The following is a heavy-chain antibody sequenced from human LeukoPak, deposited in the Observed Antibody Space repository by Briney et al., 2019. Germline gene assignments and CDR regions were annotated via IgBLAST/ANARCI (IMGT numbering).Heavy chain of an antibody. J-gene: IGHJ4*02. D-gene: IGHD5-12*01. CDR3: AKGPAGGYSGYPLDY. CDR2: ISSSSSTI. CDR1: GFTFSSYS. V-gene: IGHV3-48*04. Sequence: PGGSLRLSCAASGFTFSSYSMNWVRQAPGKGLEWVSYISSSSSTIYYADSVKGRFTISRDNAKNSLYLQMNSLRAGDTAVYYCAKGPAGGYSGYPLDYWGQGTLVTVSS.